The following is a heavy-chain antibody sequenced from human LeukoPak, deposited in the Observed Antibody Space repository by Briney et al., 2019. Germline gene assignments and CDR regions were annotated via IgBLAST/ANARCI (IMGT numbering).Heavy chain of an antibody. CDR2: ISGSGGST. CDR3: AKRSSGWYFDY. Sequence: TGGSLRLSCAASGFTFAGYAMTCVRQAPGKGLEWVSLISGSGGSTYYADVVKGRFTISRDNSNNTLYLQMNSLRAEDTAVYYCAKRSSGWYFDYWGQGTLVTVSS. D-gene: IGHD6-19*01. J-gene: IGHJ4*02. CDR1: GFTFAGYA. V-gene: IGHV3-23*01.